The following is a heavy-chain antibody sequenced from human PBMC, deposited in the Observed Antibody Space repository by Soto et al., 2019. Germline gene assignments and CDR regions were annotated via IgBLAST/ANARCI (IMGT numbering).Heavy chain of an antibody. J-gene: IGHJ3*02. D-gene: IGHD6-13*01. CDR3: ARGKHSTFDI. Sequence: QVQLQQSGPGLVKPSQTLSLTCAISGDSVSTNGVAWNWIRLSPSRGLEWLGRTYYRAKWNTDYALSVKSRTTINPDTSKNQFSLQLNSVTPEYTAVYYCARGKHSTFDIWGQGTMVAVSS. CDR1: GDSVSTNGVA. V-gene: IGHV6-1*01. CDR2: TYYRAKWNT.